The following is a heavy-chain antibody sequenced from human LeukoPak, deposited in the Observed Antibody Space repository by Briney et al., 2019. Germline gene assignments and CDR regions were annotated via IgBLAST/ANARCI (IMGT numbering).Heavy chain of an antibody. V-gene: IGHV3-30*18. CDR3: AKDLRRAVLGGKPDAFDI. J-gene: IGHJ3*02. D-gene: IGHD3-3*02. Sequence: GGSLRLSCAASGFTFSSYGMHWVRQAPGKGLEWVAVISCDGSNKYYADSVKGRFTISRDNSKNTLYLQMNSLRAEDTAVYYCAKDLRRAVLGGKPDAFDIGGQGTMVTVS. CDR1: GFTFSSYG. CDR2: ISCDGSNK.